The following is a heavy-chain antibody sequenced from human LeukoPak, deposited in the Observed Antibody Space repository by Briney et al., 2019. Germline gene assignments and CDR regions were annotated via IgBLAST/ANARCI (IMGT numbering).Heavy chain of an antibody. CDR3: ARVYYYDSSGYYDY. Sequence: HPGGSLRLSCAASGSTFSSYSMNWVRQAPGKGLEWVSYISSSSSTIYYADSVKGRFTISRDNAKNSLYLQMNSLRDEDTAVYYCARVYYYDSSGYYDYWGQGTLVTVSS. J-gene: IGHJ4*02. CDR2: ISSSSSTI. D-gene: IGHD3-22*01. V-gene: IGHV3-48*02. CDR1: GSTFSSYS.